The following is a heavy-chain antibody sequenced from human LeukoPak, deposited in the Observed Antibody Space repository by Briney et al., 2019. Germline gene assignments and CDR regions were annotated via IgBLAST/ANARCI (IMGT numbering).Heavy chain of an antibody. CDR3: ARDSAGAFDY. D-gene: IGHD1-26*01. V-gene: IGHV3-48*01. CDR1: GFTFSSYS. CDR2: ISSGSSTI. J-gene: IGHJ4*02. Sequence: PGGSLRLSCAASGFTFSSYSMNWVRQAPGKGLEWVSYISSGSSTIYYADSVKGRFTISRDNAKNSLYLQMNSLRAEDTAVYYCARDSAGAFDYWGQGTLVTVPS.